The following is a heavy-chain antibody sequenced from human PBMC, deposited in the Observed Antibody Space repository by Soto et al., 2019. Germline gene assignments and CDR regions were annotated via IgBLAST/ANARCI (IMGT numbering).Heavy chain of an antibody. J-gene: IGHJ3*02. CDR3: AMTRLYDTGTNDYHRDALDI. Sequence: EVQLLESGGGMVEPRGSLKLSCAASGFSFGTYVMNWVRQAPGKGLEWVSGISGSGGRVYSADSVKGRFTISRDNSRNTLYLKMNSLRAEDTAIYYCAMTRLYDTGTNDYHRDALDIWGQGTQVIVS. D-gene: IGHD3-22*01. V-gene: IGHV3-23*01. CDR1: GFSFGTYV. CDR2: ISGSGGRV.